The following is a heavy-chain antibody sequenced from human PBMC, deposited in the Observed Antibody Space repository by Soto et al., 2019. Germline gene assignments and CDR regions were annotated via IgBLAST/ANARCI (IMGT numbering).Heavy chain of an antibody. CDR3: ARNAPQAAAGTINWFDP. V-gene: IGHV4-31*03. CDR2: IYYSGST. Sequence: SETLSLTCTVSGGSISSGGYYWSWIRQHPGKGLEWIGYIYYSGSTYYNPSLKSRVTISVDTSKNQFSLKLSSVTAADTAVYYCARNAPQAAAGTINWFDPWGQGTLVTVSS. D-gene: IGHD6-13*01. CDR1: GGSISSGGYY. J-gene: IGHJ5*02.